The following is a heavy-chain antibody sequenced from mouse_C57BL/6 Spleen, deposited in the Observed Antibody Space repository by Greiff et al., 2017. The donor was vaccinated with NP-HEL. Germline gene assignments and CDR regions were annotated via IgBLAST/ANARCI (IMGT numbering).Heavy chain of an antibody. V-gene: IGHV5-12*01. CDR2: ISNGGGST. CDR3: ARSGPPDY. J-gene: IGHJ2*01. D-gene: IGHD3-1*01. CDR1: GFTFSDYY. Sequence: EVQLVESGGGLVQPGGSLKLSCAASGFTFSDYYMYWVRQTPEKRLEWVAYISNGGGSTYYPDTVKGRFTISSDNAQNTLYLQMSGLKSEDTAMYYCARSGPPDYWGQGTTLTVSS.